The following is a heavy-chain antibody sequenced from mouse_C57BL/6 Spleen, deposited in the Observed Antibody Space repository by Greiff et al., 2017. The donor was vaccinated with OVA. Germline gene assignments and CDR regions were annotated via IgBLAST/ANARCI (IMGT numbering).Heavy chain of an antibody. J-gene: IGHJ2*01. CDR2: IDPSDSYT. D-gene: IGHD1-1*01. V-gene: IGHV1-69*01. CDR1: GYTFTSYW. CDR3: ARNFLGSYYGSAYFDS. Sequence: VQLQQPGAELVMPGASVKLSCKASGYTFTSYWMHWVKQRPGQGLEWIGEIDPSDSYTNYNQKFKGKSTLTVDKSSSTAYMQLSSLTSEDSAFYYCARNFLGSYYGSAYFDSWGQGPTLPLSS.